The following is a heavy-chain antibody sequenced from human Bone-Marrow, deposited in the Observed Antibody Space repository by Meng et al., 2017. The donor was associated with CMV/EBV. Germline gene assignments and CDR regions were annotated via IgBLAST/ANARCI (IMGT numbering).Heavy chain of an antibody. D-gene: IGHD3-22*01. J-gene: IGHJ3*02. CDR1: GGSIRNRYYF. V-gene: IGHV4-39*07. CDR3: ARETLSDSSGYTPDPGAFDI. CDR2: ISHDGNT. Sequence: SETLSLTCSVSGGSIRNRYYFWGWIRQSPGERLEWIGSISHDGNTYYNPSLQSRVTMSADTSQNQFSLKLRSVTAADTAVYYCARETLSDSSGYTPDPGAFDIWGQGPRVTGSS.